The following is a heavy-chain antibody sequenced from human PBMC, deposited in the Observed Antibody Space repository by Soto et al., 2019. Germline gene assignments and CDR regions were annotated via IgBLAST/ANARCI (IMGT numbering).Heavy chain of an antibody. D-gene: IGHD5-12*01. V-gene: IGHV3-23*01. CDR2: ISGSGST. CDR1: GFTFSNYA. CDR3: AKVPLRLDYFDY. Sequence: EVQLLESGGGLVQPGGSLRLACAASGFTFSNYAMNWVRQAPGKGLEWVSAISGSGSTYYADSVKCRFTISRDNSKNTLYLQMNSLRAEDPAVYYCAKVPLRLDYFDYWGPGTLVTVSS. J-gene: IGHJ4*02.